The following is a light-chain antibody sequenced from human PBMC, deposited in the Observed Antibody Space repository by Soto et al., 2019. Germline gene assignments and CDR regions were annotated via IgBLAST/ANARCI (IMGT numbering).Light chain of an antibody. CDR3: QQYNGYPFT. J-gene: IGKJ4*01. CDR1: QTLRTW. V-gene: IGKV1-5*01. CDR2: DVS. Sequence: DIQMTQSPSTLSASVGDRVTITCRASQTLRTWLAWYQQKPGKAPKLLIYDVSILQSGVPSRFSGSGSGTEFTLTISSLQPDDFATYYCQQYNGYPFTFGGGAKVEFK.